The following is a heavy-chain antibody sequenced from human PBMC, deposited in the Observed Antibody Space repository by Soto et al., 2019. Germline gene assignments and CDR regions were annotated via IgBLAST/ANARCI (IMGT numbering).Heavy chain of an antibody. D-gene: IGHD2-15*01. J-gene: IGHJ5*02. Sequence: PSETLSLTCTVSGVSISSHGYFWGWIRQPPGKGLEWIGMISYSGSTYYNPSLKSRVTISVDTSKNQFSLTLTSVTAADTAVYYCARQCRGVTSHWFVPRGQGPLLTLSS. CDR2: ISYSGST. CDR3: ARQCRGVTSHWFVP. V-gene: IGHV4-39*01. CDR1: GVSISSHGYF.